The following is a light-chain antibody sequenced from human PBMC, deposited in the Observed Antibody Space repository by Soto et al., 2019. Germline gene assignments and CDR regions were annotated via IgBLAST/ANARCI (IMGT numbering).Light chain of an antibody. CDR2: GAS. V-gene: IGKV3-15*01. Sequence: IVLTQSPGTLSLSPGERTTLSCRASQSVRTYLAWYQVKPGQAPRLLIYGASTRATGIPARFSGSGSGTEFTLTISSLQSEDFAVYYCQQYYNWPRTFGQGTKVDIK. CDR1: QSVRTY. J-gene: IGKJ1*01. CDR3: QQYYNWPRT.